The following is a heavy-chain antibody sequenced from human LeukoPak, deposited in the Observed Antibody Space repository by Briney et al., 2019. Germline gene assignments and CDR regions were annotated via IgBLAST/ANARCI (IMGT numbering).Heavy chain of an antibody. J-gene: IGHJ4*02. CDR3: ARRYCSGSSCYSSFDY. CDR2: ISAYNGNT. D-gene: IGHD2-15*01. Sequence: GASVKVSCKASGYTFTKYGISWVRQAPGQGLEWMGSISAYNGNTKYAQKFQDRVTMTTDTSTSTAYMELRSLRSDDTAVYYCARRYCSGSSCYSSFDYWGQGTLVTVSS. CDR1: GYTFTKYG. V-gene: IGHV1-18*01.